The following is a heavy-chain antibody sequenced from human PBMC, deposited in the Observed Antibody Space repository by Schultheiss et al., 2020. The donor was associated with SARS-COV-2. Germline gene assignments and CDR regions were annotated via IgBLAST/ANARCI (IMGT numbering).Heavy chain of an antibody. J-gene: IGHJ4*02. D-gene: IGHD3-3*01. CDR1: GGSISSSSYY. CDR3: ARATEISESIWSGYYIDYFDY. Sequence: SETLSLTCTVSGGSISSSSYYWGWIRQPPGKGLEWIGSIYYSGSTYYNPSLKSRVTISVDTSKNQFSLKLSSVTAADTAVYYCARATEISESIWSGYYIDYFDYWGQGTLVTVSS. V-gene: IGHV4-39*07. CDR2: IYYSGST.